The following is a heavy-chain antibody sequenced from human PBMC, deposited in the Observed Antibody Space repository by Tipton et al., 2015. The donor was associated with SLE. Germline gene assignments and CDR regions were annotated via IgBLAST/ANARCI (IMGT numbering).Heavy chain of an antibody. Sequence: TLSLTCTVSGGSIINSAYYWTWIRQHPGKGLEWIGYIFHTGSAYYNPSLKSRLTLLIDTSKNQFSLSLNSVTAADTAVYYCAREVIAVSDSDAFDIWGQGTVITVSS. CDR3: AREVIAVSDSDAFDI. J-gene: IGHJ3*02. CDR2: IFHTGSA. D-gene: IGHD2-21*01. V-gene: IGHV4-31*03. CDR1: GGSIINSAYY.